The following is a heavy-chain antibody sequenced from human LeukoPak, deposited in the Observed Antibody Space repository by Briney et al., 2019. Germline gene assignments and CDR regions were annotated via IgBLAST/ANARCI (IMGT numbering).Heavy chain of an antibody. D-gene: IGHD5-24*01. J-gene: IGHJ4*02. CDR1: GFPFSSNW. CDR2: IKQDGSKK. Sequence: GGSVRLSCVASGFPFSSNWMTWVRQAPGKGLEWVAKIKQDGSKKSYVDSVKGRFTISRDNAKNSLNLQMNSLRAEDTAIYYCTRVGYIDEGIDYWGQGTLVTVSS. V-gene: IGHV3-7*04. CDR3: TRVGYIDEGIDY.